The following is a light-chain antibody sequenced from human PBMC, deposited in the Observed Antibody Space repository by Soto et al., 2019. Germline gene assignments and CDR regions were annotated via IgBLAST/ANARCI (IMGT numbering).Light chain of an antibody. J-gene: IGKJ4*01. CDR3: QKRSNWPST. Sequence: DIVLTQSPATLSLSPGNRATLSCRASQSGSGYLAWYQQKPGQAPRLLIYDASNRATGIPARFSGSGSGTDFTLTITSLEPEDFAVYDCQKRSNWPSTFGGGTKVEI. V-gene: IGKV3-11*01. CDR1: QSGSGY. CDR2: DAS.